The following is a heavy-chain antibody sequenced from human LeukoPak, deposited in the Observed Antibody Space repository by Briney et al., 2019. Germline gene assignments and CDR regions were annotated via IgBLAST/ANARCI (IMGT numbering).Heavy chain of an antibody. J-gene: IGHJ4*02. CDR1: GFTFSSYA. D-gene: IGHD6-19*01. CDR2: ISGSGGST. V-gene: IGHV3-23*01. CDR3: AKVPHVSSGWYVLFDY. Sequence: GGSLRLSCAASGFTFSSYAMSWVRQAPGKGLEWVSSISGSGGSTYYADSVKGRFTISRDNSKNTLYLQMNSLRAEDTAVYYCAKVPHVSSGWYVLFDYWGQGTLVTVSS.